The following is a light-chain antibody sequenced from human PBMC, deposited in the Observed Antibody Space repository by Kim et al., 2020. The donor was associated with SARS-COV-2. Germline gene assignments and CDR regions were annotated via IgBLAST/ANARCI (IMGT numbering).Light chain of an antibody. J-gene: IGKJ2*01. Sequence: ASVGDRVTITCRASQSISSYLNWDQQKPGKAPKLLIYAASSLQSGVPSRFSGSGSGTDFTLTISSLQPEDFATYYCQQSYSTPPYTFGQGTKLEIK. CDR3: QQSYSTPPYT. CDR2: AAS. CDR1: QSISSY. V-gene: IGKV1-39*01.